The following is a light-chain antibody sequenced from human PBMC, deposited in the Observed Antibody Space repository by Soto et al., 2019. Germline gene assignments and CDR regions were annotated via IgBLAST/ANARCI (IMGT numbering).Light chain of an antibody. CDR3: QQYSSSPLT. CDR2: SAS. J-gene: IGKJ4*01. V-gene: IGKV3-20*01. Sequence: LTQCPGPLSLSPGDRATLSCGASKSVSSRYLAWYQQNNGKAPRLLIHSASSRATGIPERLSGSGYGTDLTITISRMEHEDFEVYYCQQYSSSPLTFGGGTKVDI. CDR1: KSVSSRY.